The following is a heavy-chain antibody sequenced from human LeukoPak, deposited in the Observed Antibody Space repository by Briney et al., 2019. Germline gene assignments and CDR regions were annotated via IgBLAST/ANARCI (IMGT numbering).Heavy chain of an antibody. V-gene: IGHV1-2*06. CDR1: GYTFTGYF. J-gene: IGHJ5*02. Sequence: GASVKVSCKASGYTFTGYFMRWVRQAPGQGLEWMGRINPNSGGANYAQKFQGRVTMTRDTSISTAYMELSRLRSDDTAVYYCAREQDIVVVPAGFDPWGQGTLVTVSS. CDR2: INPNSGGA. D-gene: IGHD2-2*01. CDR3: AREQDIVVVPAGFDP.